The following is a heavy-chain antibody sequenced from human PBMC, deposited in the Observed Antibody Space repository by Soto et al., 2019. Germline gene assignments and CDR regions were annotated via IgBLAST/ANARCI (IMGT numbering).Heavy chain of an antibody. CDR3: AAADYYDSSGYYPHYYYYGMDV. V-gene: IGHV1-58*01. J-gene: IGHJ6*02. CDR2: IVVGSGNT. D-gene: IGHD3-22*01. Sequence: SVKDSCKASGFTFTSSTVQWVRQARGQRLEWIGWIVVGSGNTNYAQKLQERVTITRDMSTSTAYMELSSLRSEDTAVYYCAAADYYDSSGYYPHYYYYGMDVWGQGTTVTVSS. CDR1: GFTFTSST.